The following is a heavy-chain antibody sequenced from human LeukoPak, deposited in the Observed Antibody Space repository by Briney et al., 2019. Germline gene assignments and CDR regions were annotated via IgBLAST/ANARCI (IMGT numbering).Heavy chain of an antibody. D-gene: IGHD3-16*02. CDR1: GGSISSGGSY. Sequence: SETLSLTCIVSGGSISSGGSYWSWIRQHPGKGLEGIGYIYYSGSTYYNPSLKSRVTISVDTSKNQFSLKLSSVTAADTAVYYCARVSRGGVIDPYYFDYWGQGTLVTVSS. CDR2: IYYSGST. CDR3: ARVSRGGVIDPYYFDY. V-gene: IGHV4-31*03. J-gene: IGHJ4*02.